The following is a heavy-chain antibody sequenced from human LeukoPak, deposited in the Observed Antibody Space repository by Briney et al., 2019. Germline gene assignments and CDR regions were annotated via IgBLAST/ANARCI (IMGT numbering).Heavy chain of an antibody. V-gene: IGHV1-18*01. CDR3: ARGEHYYDSSGFDY. CDR2: ISAYNGNT. D-gene: IGHD3-22*01. J-gene: IGHJ4*02. CDR1: GYTFTSYG. Sequence: GASVKVSCKASGYTFTSYGISWVRQAPGQGLEWMEWISAYNGNTNYAQKLQGRVTMTTDTSTSTAYMELRSLRSDDTAVYYCARGEHYYDSSGFDYWGQGTLVTVSS.